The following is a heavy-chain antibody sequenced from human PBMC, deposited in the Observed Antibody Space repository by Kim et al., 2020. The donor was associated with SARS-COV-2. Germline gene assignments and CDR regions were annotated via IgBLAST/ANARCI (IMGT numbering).Heavy chain of an antibody. D-gene: IGHD3-10*01. CDR1: GFTFSRCC. J-gene: IGHJ4*01. CDR2: IKQDGSEK. Sequence: GGSLRLSCAASGFTFSRCCMNWVRQAPGKGLEWVANIKQDGSEKYYVDSVKGRFTISRDNAKNTLYLQMNTLRAEDTAVYYCARVSPLHTYYFTCSYF. CDR3: ARVSPLHTYYFTCSYF. V-gene: IGHV3-7*03.